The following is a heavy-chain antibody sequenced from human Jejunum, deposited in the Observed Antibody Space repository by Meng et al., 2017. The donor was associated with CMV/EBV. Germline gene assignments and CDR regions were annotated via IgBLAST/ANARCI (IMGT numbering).Heavy chain of an antibody. V-gene: IGHV3-30*02. D-gene: IGHD3-22*01. CDR3: AKVSGYDSSGPSDY. CDR1: GFTLSSYG. J-gene: IGHJ4*02. CDR2: IRYDGSDK. Sequence: QVQLVESGGGVVQPGGPLRLACAASGFTLSSYGIHWVRQAPGKGLEWLTFIRYDGSDKYYADSVKGRFTISRDNSKNTLYLQMNNLRAEDTAVYYCAKVSGYDSSGPSDYWGQGTLVTVSS.